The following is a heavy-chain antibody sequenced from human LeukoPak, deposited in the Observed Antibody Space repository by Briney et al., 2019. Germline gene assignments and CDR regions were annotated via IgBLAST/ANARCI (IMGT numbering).Heavy chain of an antibody. V-gene: IGHV1-2*02. J-gene: IGHJ3*02. Sequence: ASVKVSCKASGYTFTGYYMHWVRQAPGQGLEWMGWINPNSGGTNYAQKFQGRVTMTRDTSISTAYMELSRLRSGDTAVYYCARCKDGSGSYYDDAFDIWGQGTMVTVSS. CDR2: INPNSGGT. CDR1: GYTFTGYY. CDR3: ARCKDGSGSYYDDAFDI. D-gene: IGHD3-10*01.